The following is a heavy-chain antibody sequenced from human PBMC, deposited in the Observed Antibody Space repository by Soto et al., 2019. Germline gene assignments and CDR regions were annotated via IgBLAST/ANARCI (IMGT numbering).Heavy chain of an antibody. V-gene: IGHV4-39*01. Sequence: QLQLQESGPGLVKPSETLFLTCTVSGGSISSRSYFWGWIRQPPGKGLEWIGSVSYNVRTYYNPSLKTRLTMSVETSKNQFSLKLSSVTAADTAVYYCARQAVDEGYSSGWYFDSWGQGTLVTVSS. CDR1: GGSISSRSYF. D-gene: IGHD6-19*01. J-gene: IGHJ4*02. CDR2: VSYNVRT. CDR3: ARQAVDEGYSSGWYFDS.